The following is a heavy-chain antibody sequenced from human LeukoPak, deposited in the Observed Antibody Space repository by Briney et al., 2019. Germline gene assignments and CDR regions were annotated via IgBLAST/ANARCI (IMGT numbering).Heavy chain of an antibody. Sequence: KPSETLSLTCTVSGGSISSYYWSWIRQPAGKGLEWIGRIYTSGSTNYNPSLKSRVTISVDTSKNQFSLKLSSVTAADTAVYYCARELHDILTGYYLDYWGQGTLVTVSS. CDR3: ARELHDILTGYYLDY. J-gene: IGHJ4*02. D-gene: IGHD3-9*01. V-gene: IGHV4-4*07. CDR1: GGSISSYY. CDR2: IYTSGST.